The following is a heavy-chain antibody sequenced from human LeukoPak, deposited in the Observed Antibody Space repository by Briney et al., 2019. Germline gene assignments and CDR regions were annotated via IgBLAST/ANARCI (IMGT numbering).Heavy chain of an antibody. CDR2: IYSGGST. D-gene: IGHD3-16*01. CDR3: ARDGVFDYYGMDV. Sequence: GGSLRLSCAASGFTVSSNYMSWVRQAPGKGLEWVSVIYSGGSTYYADSVKCRFTISRDNSKNTLYLQMNSLRAEDTAVYYCARDGVFDYYGMDVWGQGTTVTVSS. J-gene: IGHJ6*02. CDR1: GFTVSSNY. V-gene: IGHV3-53*01.